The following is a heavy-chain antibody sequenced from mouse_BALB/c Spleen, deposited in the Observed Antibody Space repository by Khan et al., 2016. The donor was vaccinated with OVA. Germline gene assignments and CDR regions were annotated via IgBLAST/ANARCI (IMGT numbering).Heavy chain of an antibody. Sequence: QVQLKQSGAELARPGASVKMSCKASGYTFISYTIHWIKKRPGQGLEWIRYINPSNGYTNYNQKFKDKATLTTDKSSTTAYLQLSSLTSDDSAVYNCVRDGAYHRNDGWFAYWGQGTLVTVSA. D-gene: IGHD2-14*01. V-gene: IGHV1-4*01. CDR1: GYTFISYT. CDR2: INPSNGYT. J-gene: IGHJ3*01. CDR3: VRDGAYHRNDGWFAY.